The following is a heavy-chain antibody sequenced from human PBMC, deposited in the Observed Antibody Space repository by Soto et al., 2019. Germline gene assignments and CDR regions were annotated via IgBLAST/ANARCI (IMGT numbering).Heavy chain of an antibody. CDR2: IYYSGST. J-gene: IGHJ2*01. Sequence: SETLSLTCTVSGGSISSGDYYWSWIRQPPGKGLEWIGYIYYSGSTYYNPSLKSRVTISVDTSKNQFSLKLSSVTAADTAVYYCAGGNCSTSCKVLWFFDLWGRGTLVTVSS. CDR3: AGGNCSTSCKVLWFFDL. CDR1: GGSISSGDYY. V-gene: IGHV4-30-4*01. D-gene: IGHD2-2*01.